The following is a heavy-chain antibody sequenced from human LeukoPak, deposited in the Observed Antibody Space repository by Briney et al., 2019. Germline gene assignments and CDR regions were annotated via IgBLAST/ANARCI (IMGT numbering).Heavy chain of an antibody. D-gene: IGHD5-12*01. CDR1: GYTFSSYD. V-gene: IGHV1-8*01. J-gene: IGHJ4*02. CDR2: MNPNSGKT. CDR3: TRSVRRGSIDY. Sequence: ASVKVSCKASGYTFSSYDINWVRQATGQGLEWMGWMNPNSGKTGYAQKFQGRVTMTRSTSISTAYMELSSLRSEDTAVYYCTRSVRRGSIDYWGPGTLVTVSS.